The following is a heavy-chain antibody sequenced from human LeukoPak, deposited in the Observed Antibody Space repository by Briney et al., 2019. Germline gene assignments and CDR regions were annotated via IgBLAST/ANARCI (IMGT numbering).Heavy chain of an antibody. V-gene: IGHV4-31*03. CDR2: IYYSGSA. CDR3: ARDGKYCSGGSCYSAGIDY. J-gene: IGHJ4*02. Sequence: SQTLSLICTVSGVSISSGGYYCRWIRQHPGKGLEWIGHIYYSGSAFYNPSLKSRSTMSIDTAKNQFSLNLSSVTAADTAVYYCARDGKYCSGGSCYSAGIDYWGQGTLVTVSS. D-gene: IGHD2-15*01. CDR1: GVSISSGGYY.